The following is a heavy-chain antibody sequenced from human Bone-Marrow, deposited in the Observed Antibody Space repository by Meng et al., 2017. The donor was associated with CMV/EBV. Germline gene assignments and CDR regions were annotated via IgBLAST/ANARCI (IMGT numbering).Heavy chain of an antibody. V-gene: IGHV3-30*02. CDR3: AKDRWDIADNPYYFDC. CDR2: IWYDGSNK. CDR1: GFIFSTYG. Sequence: GGSLRLSCAASGFIFSTYGMHWVRQAPGKGLEWVAFIWYDGSNKYYADSVKGRFTISRDNSKNTLYLQMNSLRAEDTAVYYCAKDRWDIADNPYYFDCWSQGTLVTVSS. D-gene: IGHD5-12*01. J-gene: IGHJ4*02.